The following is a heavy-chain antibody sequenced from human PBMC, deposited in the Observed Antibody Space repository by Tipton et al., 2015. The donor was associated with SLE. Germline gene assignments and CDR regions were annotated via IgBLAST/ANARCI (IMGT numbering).Heavy chain of an antibody. CDR3: ARRYGTSFDY. J-gene: IGHJ4*02. Sequence: TLSLTCSVSDGSTTSYYWSWIRQPPGKELEWIGHIYYTGTTYYNPSLKSRLTLSMDTSKNQFSLRVRSVTAADTAVYYCARRYGTSFDYWDQGTLVTVSS. CDR1: DGSTTSYY. D-gene: IGHD2-8*01. CDR2: IYYTGTT. V-gene: IGHV4-59*08.